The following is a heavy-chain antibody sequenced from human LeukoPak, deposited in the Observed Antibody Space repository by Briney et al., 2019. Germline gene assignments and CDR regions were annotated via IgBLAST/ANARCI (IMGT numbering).Heavy chain of an antibody. V-gene: IGHV6-1*01. Sequence: SQTLSLTCAISGDTVSSNSAAWNWIRQSRSRGLECLGRTYYRSKWYDDYAVSVIGRITINPDTSKNQFSLQLNSVTPEDTAVHYCARSGSYSFDDWGQGTLVTVSS. CDR2: TYYRSKWYD. J-gene: IGHJ4*02. CDR1: GDTVSSNSAA. CDR3: ARSGSYSFDD. D-gene: IGHD1-26*01.